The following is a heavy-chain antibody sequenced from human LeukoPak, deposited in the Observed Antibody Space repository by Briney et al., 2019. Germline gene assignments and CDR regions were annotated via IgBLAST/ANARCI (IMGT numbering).Heavy chain of an antibody. D-gene: IGHD3-10*01. CDR1: GDSISSDIW. J-gene: IGHJ4*02. CDR2: IHHSGGI. Sequence: SGTLSLTCAVSGDSISSDIWWNWVRQPPGKGLEWIGEIHHSGGINYNPSLKSRVTISVDTSKNQFSLKLSSVTAADTAVYYCARGGRGSGSYCVYWGQGTLVTVSS. CDR3: ARGGRGSGSYCVY. V-gene: IGHV4-4*02.